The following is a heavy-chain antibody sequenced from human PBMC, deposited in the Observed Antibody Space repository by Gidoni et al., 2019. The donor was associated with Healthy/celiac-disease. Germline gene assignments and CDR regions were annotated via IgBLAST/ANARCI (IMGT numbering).Heavy chain of an antibody. D-gene: IGHD2-21*02. CDR1: GYTLPELS. V-gene: IGHV1-24*01. J-gene: IGHJ3*02. Sequence: QVQLVQSGAEVKKPGASVKVSCKVSGYTLPELSMHWVRQAPGKGLEWMGGFDPEDGETIYAQKFQGRVTMTEDTSTDTAYMELSSLRSEDTAVYYCATVGSGAYCGGDCSSRGAFDIWGQGTMVTVSS. CDR3: ATVGSGAYCGGDCSSRGAFDI. CDR2: FDPEDGET.